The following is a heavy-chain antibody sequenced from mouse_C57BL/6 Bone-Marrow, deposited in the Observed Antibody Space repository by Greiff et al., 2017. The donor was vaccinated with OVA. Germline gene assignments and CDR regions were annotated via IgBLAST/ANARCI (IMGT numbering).Heavy chain of an antibody. J-gene: IGHJ2*01. CDR3: ARGGLLLDY. Sequence: EVKLVESEGGLVQPGSSMKLSCTASGFTFSDYYMAWVRQVPEKGLEWVANINYDGSSTYYLDSLKSRFIISRDNAKNILYLQMSSLKSEDTATYYCARGGLLLDYWGQGTTLTVSS. CDR1: GFTFSDYY. CDR2: INYDGSST. D-gene: IGHD2-3*01. V-gene: IGHV5-16*01.